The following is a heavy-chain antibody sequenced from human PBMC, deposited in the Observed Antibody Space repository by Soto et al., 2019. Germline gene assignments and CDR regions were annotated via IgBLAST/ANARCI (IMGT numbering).Heavy chain of an antibody. V-gene: IGHV4-59*01. CDR2: ISYSGST. D-gene: IGHD2-15*01. CDR3: ARDLKEYCSDGKCNWFDP. Sequence: PSKTLSLTCTVSGASITTYYWSWIRQPPGKGLEWIGYISYSGSTDYNPSLKSRITISFDASKNQISLQVRSATAADAAFYYCARDLKEYCSDGKCNWFDPWGQGTLVTVSS. J-gene: IGHJ5*02. CDR1: GASITTYY.